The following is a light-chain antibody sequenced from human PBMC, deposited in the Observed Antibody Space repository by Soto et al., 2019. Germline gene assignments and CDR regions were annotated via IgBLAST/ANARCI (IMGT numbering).Light chain of an antibody. J-gene: IGKJ5*01. V-gene: IGKV3-15*01. CDR3: QKYKSWPIT. CDR1: QSVSGD. CDR2: GPS. Sequence: EIVMMQSPATLSVSPGERATLSCRASQSVSGDLAWYQQKPGQAPRLLIYGPSTRATGIPARFSGSGSGTEFTLTISGLQSEDFAIYFCQKYKSWPITFGQGTRLEIK.